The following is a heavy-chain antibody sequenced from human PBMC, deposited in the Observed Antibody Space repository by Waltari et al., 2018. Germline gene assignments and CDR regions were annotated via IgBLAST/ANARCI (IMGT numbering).Heavy chain of an antibody. CDR2: INPSGGST. Sequence: QVQLVQSGAEVKKPGASVKFSCKASGYTFTSYYMHWVRQAPGQGLEWMGIINPSGGSTSYGQKFQGKVTMTMDTSTSTVYMELSSLRSEATAVYYWAEGQGPLQGGGNWFDPWGQGTLVTVSS. J-gene: IGHJ5*02. CDR3: AEGQGPLQGGGNWFDP. CDR1: GYTFTSYY. V-gene: IGHV1-46*01.